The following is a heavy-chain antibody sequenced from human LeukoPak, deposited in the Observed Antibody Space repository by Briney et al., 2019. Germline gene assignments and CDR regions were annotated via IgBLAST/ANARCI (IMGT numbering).Heavy chain of an antibody. Sequence: GGSLTLSCAASGFTFSSYGMHWARQAPGKGLEWVAVIWYDGSNKYYADSVKGRFTISRDNSKNTLCLQMDSLRAEDTAVYYCARGKGYSYGYGDNWGQGTLVTVSS. CDR1: GFTFSSYG. CDR3: ARGKGYSYGYGDN. CDR2: IWYDGSNK. J-gene: IGHJ4*02. D-gene: IGHD5-18*01. V-gene: IGHV3-33*01.